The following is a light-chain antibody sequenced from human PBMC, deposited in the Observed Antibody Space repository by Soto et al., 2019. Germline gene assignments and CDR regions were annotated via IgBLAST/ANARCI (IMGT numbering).Light chain of an antibody. Sequence: LSQSPGSLPFLRGEITIHSSGPIQSVSNSYLAWYQRNPGQARRLLMYGASNRATGIPDRFSGSGSETDFTLTISSLESEDFAVYYCQQYASSPVLTVGGGTKVDIK. CDR3: QQYASSPVLT. J-gene: IGKJ4*01. V-gene: IGKV3-20*01. CDR2: GAS. CDR1: QSVSNSY.